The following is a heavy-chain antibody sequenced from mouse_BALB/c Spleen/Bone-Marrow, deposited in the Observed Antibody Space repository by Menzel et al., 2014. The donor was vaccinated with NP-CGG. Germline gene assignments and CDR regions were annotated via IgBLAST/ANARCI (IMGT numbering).Heavy chain of an antibody. J-gene: IGHJ3*01. CDR1: GYTFTDYN. V-gene: IGHV1S29*02. Sequence: EVQRVESGPELVKPGAPVKISCKASGYTFTDYNMHWVEQSHGKSLDWIGYIYPYNGGTGYNQKFKSKATLTVDNSSSTAYMELRSLTSEDSAVYYCARGRAYGNYVWFAYWGQGTLVTVSA. D-gene: IGHD2-1*01. CDR2: IYPYNGGT. CDR3: ARGRAYGNYVWFAY.